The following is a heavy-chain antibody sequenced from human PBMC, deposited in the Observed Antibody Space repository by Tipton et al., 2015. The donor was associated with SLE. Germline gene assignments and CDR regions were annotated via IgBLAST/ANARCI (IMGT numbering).Heavy chain of an antibody. D-gene: IGHD5-12*01. CDR3: ASSVAGATAAKSLDY. J-gene: IGHJ4*02. CDR1: GSIFASHG. Sequence: QVQLVQSGPEVKKPGASVKVSCKASGSIFASHGFSWVRQAPGQGLEWMGWISGYNGNTNYAQSLQGRVTMTTDTSTSTAYMELRSLRSDDTAVYYCASSVAGATAAKSLDYWGQGTLVTVSS. V-gene: IGHV1-18*01. CDR2: ISGYNGNT.